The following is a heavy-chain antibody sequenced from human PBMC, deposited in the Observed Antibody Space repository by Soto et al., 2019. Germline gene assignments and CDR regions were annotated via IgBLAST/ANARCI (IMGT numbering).Heavy chain of an antibody. V-gene: IGHV4-61*01. CDR2: IYYSGST. J-gene: IGHJ4*02. CDR3: ARVSATGWVVNGREYFDY. CDR1: GGSVSSGSYY. Sequence: SETLSLTCTVSGGSVSSGSYYWSWIRQPPGKGLEWIGYIYYSGSTNYNPSLKSRVTISVDTSKNQFSLKLSSVTAADTAVYYCARVSATGWVVNGREYFDYWGQGTLVTVSS. D-gene: IGHD6-19*01.